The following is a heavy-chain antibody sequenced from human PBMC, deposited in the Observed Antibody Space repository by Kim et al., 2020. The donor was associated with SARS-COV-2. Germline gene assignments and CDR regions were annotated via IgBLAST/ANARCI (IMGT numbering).Heavy chain of an antibody. CDR3: TTDAKAYGDYGMAPLDY. D-gene: IGHD4-17*01. CDR2: IKSKTDGGTT. Sequence: GGSLRLSCAASGFTFSNAWMSWVRQAPGKGLEWVGRIKSKTDGGTTDYAAPVKGRFTISRDDSKNTLYLQMNSLKTEDTAVYYCTTDAKAYGDYGMAPLDYWGQGTLVTVSS. CDR1: GFTFSNAW. J-gene: IGHJ4*02. V-gene: IGHV3-15*01.